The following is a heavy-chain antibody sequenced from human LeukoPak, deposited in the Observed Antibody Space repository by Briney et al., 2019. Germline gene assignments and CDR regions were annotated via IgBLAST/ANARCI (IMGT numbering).Heavy chain of an antibody. CDR1: GCTFTRHG. Sequence: ASVKVSCKTSGCTFTRHGISWGRQAPGRGLELMGWITAYNGNTNYAQKFQDRVTMTTDTSTSTAYMELRSLRSDDTAVYYCARYQWLLSYYFDFWGQGTLVTVSS. J-gene: IGHJ4*02. D-gene: IGHD6-19*01. CDR3: ARYQWLLSYYFDF. V-gene: IGHV1-18*01. CDR2: ITAYNGNT.